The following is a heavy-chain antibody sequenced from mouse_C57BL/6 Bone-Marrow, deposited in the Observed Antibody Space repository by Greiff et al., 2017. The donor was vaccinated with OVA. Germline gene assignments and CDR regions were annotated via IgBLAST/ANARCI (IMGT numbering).Heavy chain of an antibody. D-gene: IGHD2-4*01. Sequence: QVHVKQPGAELVKPGASVKLSCKASGYTFTSYWMQWVKQRPGQGLEWIGEIDPSDSYTNYNQKFKGKATLTVDTSSSTAYMQLSSLTSEDSAVYYCARCYSYDYPLAYWGQGTLVTVSA. CDR2: IDPSDSYT. V-gene: IGHV1-50*01. CDR3: ARCYSYDYPLAY. CDR1: GYTFTSYW. J-gene: IGHJ3*01.